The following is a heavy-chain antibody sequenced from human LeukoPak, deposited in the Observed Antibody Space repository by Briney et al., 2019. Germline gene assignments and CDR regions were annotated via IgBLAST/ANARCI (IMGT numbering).Heavy chain of an antibody. CDR3: ARHSRGYCTNGVCMGDAFDI. D-gene: IGHD2-8*01. V-gene: IGHV4-59*08. Sequence: PSETLSLTCTVSGGSISSYYWSWIRQPPGKGLEWIGYIYYSGSTNYNPSLKSRVTISVDTSKNQFSLKLSSVTAADTAVYYCARHSRGYCTNGVCMGDAFDIWGQGTMVTVSS. CDR2: IYYSGST. CDR1: GGSISSYY. J-gene: IGHJ3*02.